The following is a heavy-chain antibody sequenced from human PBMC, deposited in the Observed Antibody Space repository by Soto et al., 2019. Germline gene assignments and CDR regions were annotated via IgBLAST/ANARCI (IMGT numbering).Heavy chain of an antibody. D-gene: IGHD5-12*01. CDR1: GYTFSNYD. CDR2: LNPNTDKT. Sequence: ASVKVSCKASGYTFSNYDINWVRQATGQGLEWMGWLNPNTDKTGSAQKFQGRVTMTRNTSISTVYLELSGLRSDDTAVYYCARGIKGLPPSAFDIWGQGTRVTASS. V-gene: IGHV1-8*01. J-gene: IGHJ3*02. CDR3: ARGIKGLPPSAFDI.